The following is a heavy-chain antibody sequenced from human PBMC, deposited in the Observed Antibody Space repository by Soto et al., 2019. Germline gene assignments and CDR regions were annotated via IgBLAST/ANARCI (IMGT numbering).Heavy chain of an antibody. CDR1: GGTFSRHA. CDR2: IIPIFGTA. D-gene: IGHD3-22*01. CDR3: ARGWGDDINDYYYAY. V-gene: IGHV1-69*01. Sequence: QVQLVQSGAEVRKPGSSVKVSCKASGGTFSRHAISWVRQAPGQGLEWMGGIIPIFGTANHAQKFQGRVTIIADESTSTVYMELSSLRSEDTAMYYCARGWGDDINDYYYAYWGQGPLVIVSS. J-gene: IGHJ4*02.